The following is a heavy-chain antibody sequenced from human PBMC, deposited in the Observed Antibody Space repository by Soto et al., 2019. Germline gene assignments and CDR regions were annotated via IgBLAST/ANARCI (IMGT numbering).Heavy chain of an antibody. D-gene: IGHD5-18*01. J-gene: IGHJ4*02. Sequence: QVQLVESGGGVVQPGRSLRLSCATSGFTFSSYTMHWVRQAPGKGLEWVALISYDGSNKYYTDSVKGRFTISRDISKNTLDLQMNSLRAEDTAVYYCAREGGYSFGFAFDYWGQGTLVTVSS. CDR3: AREGGYSFGFAFDY. CDR2: ISYDGSNK. V-gene: IGHV3-30-3*01. CDR1: GFTFSSYT.